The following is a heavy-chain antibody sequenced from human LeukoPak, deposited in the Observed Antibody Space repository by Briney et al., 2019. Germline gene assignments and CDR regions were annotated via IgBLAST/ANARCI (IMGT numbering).Heavy chain of an antibody. Sequence: GGSLRLSCADSGFIFSSYWMHWVRQAPGKGLVWVSRIHSDGSGTTYADSVKGRFTISRDNAKNTLYLQMTGLRDEDAAVYYCARGRSSSSWSDYWGQGTLVTVSS. CDR1: GFIFSSYW. CDR3: ARGRSSSSWSDY. D-gene: IGHD6-13*01. CDR2: IHSDGSGT. J-gene: IGHJ4*02. V-gene: IGHV3-74*01.